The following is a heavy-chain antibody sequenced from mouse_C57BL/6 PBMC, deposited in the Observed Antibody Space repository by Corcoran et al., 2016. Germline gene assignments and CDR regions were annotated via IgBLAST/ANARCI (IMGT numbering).Heavy chain of an antibody. CDR3: ARYRGLQGDAMDY. J-gene: IGHJ4*01. CDR1: GYSITSGYY. D-gene: IGHD2-14*01. Sequence: DVQLQESGPGLVKPSQSLSLTCSVTGYSITSGYYWNWIRQFPGNKLEWMGYISYDGSNNYNPSLKTRISIQRDTSKNQFFLKLNSVTTEDTATYYFARYRGLQGDAMDYWGQGTSVTVAS. CDR2: ISYDGSN. V-gene: IGHV3-6*01.